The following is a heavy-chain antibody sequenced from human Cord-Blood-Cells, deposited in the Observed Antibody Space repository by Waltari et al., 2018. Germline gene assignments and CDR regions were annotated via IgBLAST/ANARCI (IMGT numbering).Heavy chain of an antibody. CDR1: GFTVSSHY. Sequence: EVQLVEPGGGLIQPAGSLRLPGAASGFTVSSHYMLWVRQAPGKGLEWVSVIYSGGSTYYADSVKGRFTISRDNSKNTLYLQMNSLRAEDTAVYYCARGGGTKGAFDIWGQGTMVTVSS. CDR3: ARGGGTKGAFDI. CDR2: IYSGGST. J-gene: IGHJ3*02. V-gene: IGHV3-53*01. D-gene: IGHD2-8*01.